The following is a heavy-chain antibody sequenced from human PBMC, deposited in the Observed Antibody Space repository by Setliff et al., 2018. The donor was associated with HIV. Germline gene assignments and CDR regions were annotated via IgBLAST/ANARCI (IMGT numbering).Heavy chain of an antibody. CDR1: GGSISSYC. D-gene: IGHD3-10*01. CDR3: ARRIGNSGSFPDKNWFDT. J-gene: IGHJ5*02. CDR2: IFTSGST. Sequence: SETLSLTCTVSGGSISSYCWNWIRQPPGGGLEWIGLIFTSGSTKYNPSLQSRVTMSIDTSKNQFSLKLTSVTAADTAVYYCARRIGNSGSFPDKNWFDTWGRGSLVTVSS. V-gene: IGHV4-4*09.